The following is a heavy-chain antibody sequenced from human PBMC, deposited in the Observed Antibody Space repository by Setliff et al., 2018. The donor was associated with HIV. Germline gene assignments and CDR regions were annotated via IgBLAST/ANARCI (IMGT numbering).Heavy chain of an antibody. J-gene: IGHJ6*03. CDR1: GVSITSADYY. CDR3: ARGYCSGGFCHPNYYHYMDV. V-gene: IGHV4-31*11. D-gene: IGHD2-15*01. CDR2: MCSSGNN. Sequence: TSETLSLTCAVSGVSITSADYYWSWIRQHPVKGLEWIGYMCSSGNNYYNPSLKSRLVVSVDESKNQFSLNLSSVTAADTAVYYCARGYCSGGFCHPNYYHYMDVWGKGTTVTVSS.